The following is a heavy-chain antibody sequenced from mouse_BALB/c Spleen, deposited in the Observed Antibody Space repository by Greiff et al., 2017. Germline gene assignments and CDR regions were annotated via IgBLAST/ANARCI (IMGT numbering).Heavy chain of an antibody. D-gene: IGHD2-10*02. CDR1: GFSLTSYG. CDR2: IWAGGST. Sequence: VQVVESGPGLVAPSQSLSITCTVSGFSLTSYGVHWVRQPPGKGLEWLGVIWAGGSTNYNSALMSRLSISKDNSKSQVFLKMNSLQTDDTAMYYCARAAYGISDGFAYGGQGSLGTVSA. CDR3: ARAAYGISDGFAY. V-gene: IGHV2-9*02. J-gene: IGHJ3*01.